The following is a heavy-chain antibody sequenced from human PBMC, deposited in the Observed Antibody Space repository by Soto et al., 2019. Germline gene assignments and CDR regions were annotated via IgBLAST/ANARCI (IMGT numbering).Heavy chain of an antibody. D-gene: IGHD2-21*02. CDR3: ARNIPHIVVVTARDRAYNWFDP. Sequence: SETLSLTCAVYGGPFSGYYWSWIRQPPGKGLEWIGEINHSGSTNYNPSLKSRVTISVDTSKNQFSLKLSSVTAADTAVYYCARNIPHIVVVTARDRAYNWFDPWGQGTLVTVSS. CDR2: INHSGST. V-gene: IGHV4-34*01. CDR1: GGPFSGYY. J-gene: IGHJ5*02.